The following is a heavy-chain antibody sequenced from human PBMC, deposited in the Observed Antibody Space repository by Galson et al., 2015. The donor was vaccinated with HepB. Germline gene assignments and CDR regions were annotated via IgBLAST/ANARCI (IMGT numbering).Heavy chain of an antibody. CDR2: ISGNGEST. CDR3: VRSGDFSGYSSR. Sequence: SLRLSCAASGFAFDTHAMSWVRQAPGRGLEWISGISGNGESTFYADSVKGRFTVSRDNSNNMLYLHMRSLKTDDTAVYYCVRSGDFSGYSSRWGQGTLVTVSS. CDR1: GFAFDTHA. J-gene: IGHJ4*02. D-gene: IGHD6-13*01. V-gene: IGHV3-23*01.